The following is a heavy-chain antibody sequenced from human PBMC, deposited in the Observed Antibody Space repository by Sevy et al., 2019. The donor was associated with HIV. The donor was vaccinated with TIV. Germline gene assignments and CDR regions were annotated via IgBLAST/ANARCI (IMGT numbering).Heavy chain of an antibody. Sequence: GGSLRLSCAASGFTFSKYWMGWVRQAPGKGLEWVANIKQDAGQKYYVDSVKGRLTIYRDNAKNSLYLQMNSLRAEDTAVYFCARDDGNYYFHYWGQGTLVTVSS. CDR1: GFTFSKYW. CDR2: IKQDAGQK. V-gene: IGHV3-7*01. CDR3: ARDDGNYYFHY. D-gene: IGHD1-7*01. J-gene: IGHJ4*02.